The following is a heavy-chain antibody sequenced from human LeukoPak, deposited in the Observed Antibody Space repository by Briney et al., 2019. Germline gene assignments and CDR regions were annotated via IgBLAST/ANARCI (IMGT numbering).Heavy chain of an antibody. Sequence: GGTLRLSCAASGFTFSSYGMSWVRQAPGKGLEWVSAISGSGGSTYYADSVKGRFTISRDNSKNTLYLQMNSLRAEDTAVYYCAKDSGSSYATTMDVWGKGTTVTVSS. J-gene: IGHJ6*04. CDR3: AKDSGSSYATTMDV. CDR2: ISGSGGST. CDR1: GFTFSSYG. D-gene: IGHD6-13*01. V-gene: IGHV3-23*01.